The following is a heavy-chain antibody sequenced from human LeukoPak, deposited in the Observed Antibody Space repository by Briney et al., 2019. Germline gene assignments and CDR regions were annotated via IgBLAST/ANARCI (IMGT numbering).Heavy chain of an antibody. V-gene: IGHV4-59*01. CDR2: IYYSGST. J-gene: IGHJ6*02. CDR3: ARALSGYSSSSYYGMDV. CDR1: GGSISSYY. Sequence: PSETLSLTCTVSGGSISSYYWSWIPQPPAKGLEWIGYIYYSGSTNYNPSLKSRVTISVDTSKNQFSLKLSSVTAADTAVYYCARALSGYSSSSYYGMDVWGQGTTVTVSS. D-gene: IGHD6-6*01.